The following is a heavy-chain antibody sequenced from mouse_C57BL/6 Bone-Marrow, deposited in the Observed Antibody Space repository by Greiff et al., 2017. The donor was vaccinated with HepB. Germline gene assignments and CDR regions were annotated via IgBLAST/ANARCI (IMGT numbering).Heavy chain of an antibody. Sequence: VKLVESGAELVKPGASVKISCKASGYAFSSYWMNWVKQRPGKGLEWIGQIYPGDGDTNYNGKFKGKATLTADKSSSTAYMQLSSLTSEDSAVYFCAGGKDYGSPFAYWGQGTLVTVSA. CDR1: GYAFSSYW. CDR2: IYPGDGDT. V-gene: IGHV1-80*01. J-gene: IGHJ3*01. D-gene: IGHD1-1*01. CDR3: AGGKDYGSPFAY.